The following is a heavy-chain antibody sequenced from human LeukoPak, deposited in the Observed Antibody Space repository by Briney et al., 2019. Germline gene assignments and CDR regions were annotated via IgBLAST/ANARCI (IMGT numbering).Heavy chain of an antibody. J-gene: IGHJ3*02. V-gene: IGHV4-61*02. D-gene: IGHD1-1*01. CDR1: GGSISSGNYY. CDR2: IYTSENT. CDR3: ARNKAWNDAGPMTSFDT. Sequence: EASETLSLTCTVSGGSISSGNYYYSWIRQPAGKGLEWIGRIYTSENTNYNPTLKSRVTISADTSKNQFSLKLTSVTAADTAVYFCARNKAWNDAGPMTSFDTWGQGTMVTVSS.